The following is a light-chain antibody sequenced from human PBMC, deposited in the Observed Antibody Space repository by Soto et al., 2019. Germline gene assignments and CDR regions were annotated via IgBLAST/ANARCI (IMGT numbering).Light chain of an antibody. J-gene: IGKJ1*01. CDR2: KAS. Sequence: DIQMTQSPSTLSGSVGDRVTITCRASQTISSWLAWYQQKPGKAPKLLIYKASTLKSGVPSRFSGRGSGTEFTLTISSLQPDDFATYYCHQYSSYSWTFGQGTKVDIK. CDR1: QTISSW. CDR3: HQYSSYSWT. V-gene: IGKV1-5*03.